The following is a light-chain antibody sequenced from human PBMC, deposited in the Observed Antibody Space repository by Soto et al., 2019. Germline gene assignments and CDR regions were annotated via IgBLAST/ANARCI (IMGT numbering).Light chain of an antibody. CDR3: ATWDDSLNGPV. CDR2: STN. CDR1: DFNIGRNS. V-gene: IGLV1-44*01. J-gene: IGLJ3*02. Sequence: QTVVTQPPSATGTPGQRVSLSCSGSDFNIGRNSVNWYQHLPGTAPKLLIYSTNQRPSGVPDRFSGSRYGTSASLAITGLQSDDEADYYCATWDDSLNGPVFGGGTKLTVL.